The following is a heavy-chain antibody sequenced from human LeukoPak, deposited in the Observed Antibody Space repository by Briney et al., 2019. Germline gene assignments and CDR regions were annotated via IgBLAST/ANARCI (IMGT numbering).Heavy chain of an antibody. J-gene: IGHJ4*02. Sequence: SETLSLTCAVYGGSFSGYYWSWIRQPSGKGLEWIGEINHSGSTNYNPSLKSRVTISVDTSKNQFSLKLSSVTAADTAVYYCARRSYYDILTGYYTAFDYWGQGTLVTVSS. CDR1: GGSFSGYY. D-gene: IGHD3-9*01. V-gene: IGHV4-34*01. CDR3: ARRSYYDILTGYYTAFDY. CDR2: INHSGST.